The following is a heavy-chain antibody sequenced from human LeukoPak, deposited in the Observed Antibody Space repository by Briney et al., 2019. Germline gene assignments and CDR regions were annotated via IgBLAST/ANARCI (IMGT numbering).Heavy chain of an antibody. Sequence: ASVKVSCKASGYTFTGYYMHWVRQAPAQGLEWMGWINANSGDTNYAQKFQGRVTMTRDTSINTAYMELSGLRPDDTAVYYCAREPPGTSGNDYWGQETLLTVSS. D-gene: IGHD5-12*01. J-gene: IGHJ4*02. V-gene: IGHV1-2*02. CDR3: AREPPGTSGNDY. CDR2: INANSGDT. CDR1: GYTFTGYY.